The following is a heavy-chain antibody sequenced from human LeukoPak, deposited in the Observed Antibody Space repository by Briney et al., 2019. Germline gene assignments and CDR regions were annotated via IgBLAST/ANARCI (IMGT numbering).Heavy chain of an antibody. CDR2: INHSGST. D-gene: IGHD6-19*01. Sequence: SETLSLTCAVYGGSFSGYYWSWIRQPPGKGLEWIGEINHSGSTNYNPSLKSRVTISVDTSKNQFSLKLSSVTAADTAVYYCARVVHSSGWYFDYWGPGTLVTVSS. J-gene: IGHJ4*02. V-gene: IGHV4-34*01. CDR1: GGSFSGYY. CDR3: ARVVHSSGWYFDY.